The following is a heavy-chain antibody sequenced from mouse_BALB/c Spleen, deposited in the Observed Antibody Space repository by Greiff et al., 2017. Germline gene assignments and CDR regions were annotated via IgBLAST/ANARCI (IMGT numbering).Heavy chain of an antibody. V-gene: IGHV14-3*02. CDR2: IDPANGNT. CDR3: ARRGDYDYDGWFAY. Sequence: EVQLQQSGAELVKPGASVKLSCTASGFNIKDTYMHWVKQRPEQGLEWIGRIDPANGNTKYDPKFHGKATITADTSSNTAYLQLSSLTSEDTAVYYCARRGDYDYDGWFAYWGQGTLVTVSA. D-gene: IGHD2-4*01. CDR1: GFNIKDTY. J-gene: IGHJ3*01.